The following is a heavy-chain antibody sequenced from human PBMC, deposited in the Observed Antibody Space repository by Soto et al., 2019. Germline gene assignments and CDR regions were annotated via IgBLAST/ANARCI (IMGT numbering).Heavy chain of an antibody. Sequence: SETLSLTCSVSGDYIHVGGYYWSWIRQRPGKGLEWMGYIYYTGKTYYNPSLESRLTMSVDRSKNQFSLRLTSVTAADTAVYFCGRDLTSNANCIDPWGQGTLVTVSS. J-gene: IGHJ5*02. D-gene: IGHD2-2*01. CDR1: GDYIHVGGYY. CDR3: GRDLTSNANCIDP. CDR2: IYYTGKT. V-gene: IGHV4-30-4*01.